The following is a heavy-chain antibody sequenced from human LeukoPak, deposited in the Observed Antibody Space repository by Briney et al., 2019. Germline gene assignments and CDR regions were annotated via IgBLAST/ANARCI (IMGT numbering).Heavy chain of an antibody. CDR2: IYYSGST. D-gene: IGHD3-22*01. CDR1: GGSISTSSYY. Sequence: SETLSLTCTVSGGSISTSSYYWGWIRQPPGKGLEWIGRIYYSGSTYYNPSLKSRVTISVDTSKNQFSLKLSSVTAADTAVYYCARHLREYYYDSSGYLNYFDYWGQGTLVTVSS. J-gene: IGHJ4*02. V-gene: IGHV4-39*01. CDR3: ARHLREYYYDSSGYLNYFDY.